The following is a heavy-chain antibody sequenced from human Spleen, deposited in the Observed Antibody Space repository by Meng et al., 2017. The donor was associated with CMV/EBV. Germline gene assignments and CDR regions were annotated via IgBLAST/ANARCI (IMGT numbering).Heavy chain of an antibody. J-gene: IGHJ4*02. CDR1: GFTSSNYN. D-gene: IGHD2-21*02. Sequence: LTCATCGFTSSNYNVNWGRQAPGKRLEWVSSISSSSSYIFYAGSVKGRFTISRDNAKNSLYLQMNSLRAEDTAVYYCARDQVVTAIVWGQGTLVTVSS. V-gene: IGHV3-21*01. CDR3: ARDQVVTAIV. CDR2: ISSSSSYI.